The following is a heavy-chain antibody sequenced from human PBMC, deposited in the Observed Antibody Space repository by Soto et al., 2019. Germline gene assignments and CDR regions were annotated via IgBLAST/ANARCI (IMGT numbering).Heavy chain of an antibody. J-gene: IGHJ6*02. CDR2: IYYSGST. D-gene: IGHD5-18*01. CDR1: GGSISSGGYY. Sequence: SETLSLTCTVSGGSISSGGYYWSWIRQHPGKGLEWIGYIYYSGSTYYNPSLKSRVTISVDTSKNQFSLKLSSVTAADTAVYYCARTGIRLPAGYYYGMDVWGQGTTVTVSS. V-gene: IGHV4-31*03. CDR3: ARTGIRLPAGYYYGMDV.